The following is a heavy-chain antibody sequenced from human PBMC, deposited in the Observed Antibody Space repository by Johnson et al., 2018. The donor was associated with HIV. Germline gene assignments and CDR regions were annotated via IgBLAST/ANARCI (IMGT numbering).Heavy chain of an antibody. CDR1: GFTFDDYG. CDR2: INWNGGST. V-gene: IGHV3-20*04. J-gene: IGHJ3*02. D-gene: IGHD3-22*01. CDR3: ARVGDGSGYYFDAFDI. Sequence: VQLVESGGGVVRPGGSLRLSCAASGFTFDDYGMSWVRQAPGTGLEWVSGINWNGGSTGYADSVQGRFTISRDNAKNSLYLQMNSLRAEDTAVYYCARVGDGSGYYFDAFDIWGQGTMVTVSS.